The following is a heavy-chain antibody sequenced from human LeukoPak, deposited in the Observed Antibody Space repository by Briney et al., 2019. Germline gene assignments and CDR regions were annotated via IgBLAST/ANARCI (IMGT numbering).Heavy chain of an antibody. J-gene: IGHJ4*02. CDR3: AKDRPNYYGSNGHYYKLNGDC. V-gene: IGHV3-23*01. CDR1: GFTFSSYA. CDR2: ITSSGAAT. Sequence: GGSLRLSCAASGFTFSSYAMSWVRQAPGKGLEWVSSITSSGAATYYADSVKGRFTISRDNSDNTLYLQMNSLRAGDTAVYYCAKDRPNYYGSNGHYYKLNGDCWGQGTLVTVSS. D-gene: IGHD3-22*01.